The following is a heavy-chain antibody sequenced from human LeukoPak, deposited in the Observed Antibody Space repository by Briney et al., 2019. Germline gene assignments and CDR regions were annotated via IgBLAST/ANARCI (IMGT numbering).Heavy chain of an antibody. CDR2: ISDSGGTT. CDR1: GFTFSSHA. Sequence: GGSLRLSCVASGFTFSSHAMSWVRQAPGKGLEWVSFISDSGGTTYYEDSVKGRLTISRDNSKNTLYLQMDSLRAEDTAVYYCARGRAVAGTYFDYWGQGTLVTVSS. J-gene: IGHJ4*02. V-gene: IGHV3-23*01. D-gene: IGHD6-19*01. CDR3: ARGRAVAGTYFDY.